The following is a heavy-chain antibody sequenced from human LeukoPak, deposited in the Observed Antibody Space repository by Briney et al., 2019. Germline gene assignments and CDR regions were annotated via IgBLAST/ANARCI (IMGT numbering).Heavy chain of an antibody. CDR2: VKQGGGEK. D-gene: IGHD2-15*01. CDR1: GFTFSQHW. CDR3: GRGGGAPDY. J-gene: IGHJ4*02. V-gene: IGHV3-7*05. Sequence: PGGSLRLSCAASGFTFSQHWLSWVRQAPGKGLEWVAHVKQGGGEKYYVDSAKGPFTNSRDNAKNSLYLQMNSLRVEDTAVYYCGRGGGAPDYWGQGTLVTVSS.